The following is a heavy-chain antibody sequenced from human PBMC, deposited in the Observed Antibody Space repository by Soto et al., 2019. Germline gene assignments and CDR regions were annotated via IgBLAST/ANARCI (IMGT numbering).Heavy chain of an antibody. V-gene: IGHV1-46*03. CDR3: ARDRDTAMVWYAFDI. CDR1: GYTFTSYY. J-gene: IGHJ3*02. CDR2: INPSGGST. D-gene: IGHD5-18*01. Sequence: GASVKVSCKASGYTFTSYYMHWVRQAPGQGLEWMGIINPSGGSTSYAQKFQGRVTMTRDTSTSTVYMELSSLRSEDTAVYHCARDRDTAMVWYAFDIWGQGTMVTVSS.